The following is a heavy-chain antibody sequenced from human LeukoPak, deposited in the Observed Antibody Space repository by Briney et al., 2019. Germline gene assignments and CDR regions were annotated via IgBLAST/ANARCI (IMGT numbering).Heavy chain of an antibody. Sequence: ASVKVSCKASGYTFTSYGISWVRQAPGQGLEWVGWISGHNDNAHYAQKLQGRVTMTRETSTSTVYMELRSLSSDDTAIYYCARDGNDVMDYWGQGTLVTVSS. D-gene: IGHD1-1*01. J-gene: IGHJ4*02. CDR2: ISGHNDNA. CDR1: GYTFTSYG. V-gene: IGHV1-18*01. CDR3: ARDGNDVMDY.